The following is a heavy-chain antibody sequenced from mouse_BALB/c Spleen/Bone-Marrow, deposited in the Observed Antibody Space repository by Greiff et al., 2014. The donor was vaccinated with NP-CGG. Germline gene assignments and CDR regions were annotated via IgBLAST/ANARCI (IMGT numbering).Heavy chain of an antibody. CDR3: ARGRWYY. J-gene: IGHJ2*01. D-gene: IGHD2-3*01. Sequence: EVKLMESGPELVKPGASVKISCKTSGYTFSDYTLHWVKQSHGKSLEWIGGVNPNIGGTSYNQKFKGKVSLTVNKSSTTAYMELRSLTSDDSAVYYCARGRWYYWGQGTTLTVSS. CDR1: GYTFSDYT. CDR2: VNPNIGGT. V-gene: IGHV1-22*01.